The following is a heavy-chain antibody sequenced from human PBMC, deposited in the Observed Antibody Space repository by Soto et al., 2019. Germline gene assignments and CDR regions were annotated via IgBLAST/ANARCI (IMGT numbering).Heavy chain of an antibody. CDR2: FDPEDGET. CDR1: GYTLTELS. Sequence: ASVKVSCKVSGYTLTELSMHWVRQAPGKGLEWMGGFDPEDGETIYAQKFQGRVTMTEDASTDTAYMELSSLRSEDTAVYYCATLSIQKKRVYYFDYWGQGTLVTVSS. CDR3: ATLSIQKKRVYYFDY. J-gene: IGHJ4*02. V-gene: IGHV1-24*01.